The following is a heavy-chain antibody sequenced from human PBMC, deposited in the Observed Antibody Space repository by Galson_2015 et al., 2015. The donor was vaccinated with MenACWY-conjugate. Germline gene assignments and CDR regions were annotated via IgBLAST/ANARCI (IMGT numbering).Heavy chain of an antibody. J-gene: IGHJ3*01. V-gene: IGHV3-23*01. CDR1: GFTFNNYA. CDR3: VKGRSPSGHSGSWFSGADAFDS. D-gene: IGHD6-13*01. CDR2: IGTGGTST. Sequence: SLRLSCAASGFTFNNYAMSWVRQAPGKGLEWVAAIGTGGTSTYYADSVRGRFTISRDNSKNTLSLQMNSLRVDDTAMYYCVKGRSPSGHSGSWFSGADAFDSWGRGTVVTASS.